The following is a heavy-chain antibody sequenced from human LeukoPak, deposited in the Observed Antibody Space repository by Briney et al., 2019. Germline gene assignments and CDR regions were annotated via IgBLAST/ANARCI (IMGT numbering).Heavy chain of an antibody. Sequence: PGGSLRLSCAASGFTFSDYYMSWIRQAPGKGLEWISYISGSASIIYYADSVKGRFTISRDNAKKSLYLQMNSLRAEDTAVYYCARVRYDSTGFYYGARYAFDIWGQGTMVTVSP. CDR2: ISGSASII. CDR1: GFTFSDYY. CDR3: ARVRYDSTGFYYGARYAFDI. V-gene: IGHV3-11*01. J-gene: IGHJ3*02. D-gene: IGHD3-22*01.